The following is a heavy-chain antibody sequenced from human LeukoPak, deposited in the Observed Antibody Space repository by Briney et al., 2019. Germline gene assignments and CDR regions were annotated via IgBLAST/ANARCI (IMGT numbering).Heavy chain of an antibody. CDR3: ARARLDYYDSSVDY. V-gene: IGHV4-34*01. J-gene: IGHJ4*02. D-gene: IGHD3-22*01. CDR2: INHSGST. CDR1: GGSFSGYY. Sequence: PSETLSLTCAVYGGSFSGYYWSWIRQPPGKGLEWIGEINHSGSTNYNPSLKSRVTISVDTSKNQFSLKLSSVTAADTAVYYCARARLDYYDSSVDYWGQGTLVTVSS.